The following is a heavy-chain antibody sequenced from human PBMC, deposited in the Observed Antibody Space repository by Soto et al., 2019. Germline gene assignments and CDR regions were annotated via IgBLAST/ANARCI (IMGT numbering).Heavy chain of an antibody. D-gene: IGHD3-10*01. CDR1: GGSFSGYY. Sequence: SETLSLTCAVYGGSFSGYYWSCIRQPPGKGLEWIGEINHSGSTNYNPSLKSRVTISVDTSKNQFSLKLSSVTAADTAVYYCARGRPTVYGSGNPLDYWGQGTMVTVSS. CDR3: ARGRPTVYGSGNPLDY. CDR2: INHSGST. J-gene: IGHJ4*02. V-gene: IGHV4-34*01.